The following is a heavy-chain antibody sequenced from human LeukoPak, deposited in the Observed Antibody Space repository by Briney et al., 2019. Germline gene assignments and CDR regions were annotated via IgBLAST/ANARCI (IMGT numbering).Heavy chain of an antibody. V-gene: IGHV1-2*02. D-gene: IGHD5-18*01. Sequence: GASVKVSCKASGYTFTGYYMHWVRQAPGQGLEWMGWINPNSGGTNYAQKFQGRVTMTRDTSISTAYMELSRLRSDDTAVYYCASTRDTAMVAGGDYFDYWGQGTLVTVSS. J-gene: IGHJ4*02. CDR1: GYTFTGYY. CDR3: ASTRDTAMVAGGDYFDY. CDR2: INPNSGGT.